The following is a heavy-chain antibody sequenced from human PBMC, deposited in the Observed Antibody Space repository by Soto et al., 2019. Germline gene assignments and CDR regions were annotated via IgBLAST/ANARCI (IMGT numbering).Heavy chain of an antibody. D-gene: IGHD5-12*01. CDR2: INGAGSDN. J-gene: IGHJ2*01. V-gene: IGHV3-74*01. CDR3: SSGDLHVNAWPTPVAYDL. Sequence: ASGKGIVWVSLINGAGSDNDYADSVKGRVTISRDKAKNTLYLQMNSLRAEDTAVYYCSSGDLHVNAWPTPVAYDL.